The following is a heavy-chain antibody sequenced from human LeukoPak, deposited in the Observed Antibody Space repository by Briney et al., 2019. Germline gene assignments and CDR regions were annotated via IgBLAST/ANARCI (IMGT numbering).Heavy chain of an antibody. CDR1: GFTFSSYW. CDR3: ARGRRFLEWLLYFDY. Sequence: HPGGSLRLSCAAAGFTFSSYWMNWVRQAPGKGLEWVSYISSSSSTIYYADSVKGRFTISRDNAKNSLYLQMNSLRDEDTAVYYCARGRRFLEWLLYFDYWGQGTLVTVSS. CDR2: ISSSSSTI. V-gene: IGHV3-48*02. J-gene: IGHJ4*02. D-gene: IGHD3-3*01.